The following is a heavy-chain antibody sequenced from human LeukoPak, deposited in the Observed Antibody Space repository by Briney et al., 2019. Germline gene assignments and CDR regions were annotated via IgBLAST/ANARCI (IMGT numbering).Heavy chain of an antibody. D-gene: IGHD5-18*01. J-gene: IGHJ4*02. CDR3: ARQFPTAMVIHY. CDR2: IYYSGST. Sequence: PSETLSLTCTVSGGSISSSSYYWGWIRQPPGKGLEWIGSIYYSGSTYYNPSLKSRVTISVDTSKNQLSLKLSSVTAADTAVYYCARQFPTAMVIHYWGQGTLVTVSS. CDR1: GGSISSSSYY. V-gene: IGHV4-39*01.